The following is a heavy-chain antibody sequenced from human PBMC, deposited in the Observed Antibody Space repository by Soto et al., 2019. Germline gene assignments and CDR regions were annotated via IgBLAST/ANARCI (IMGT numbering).Heavy chain of an antibody. CDR3: AGRLTAMNYYYYMDV. J-gene: IGHJ6*03. CDR2: IYYSGST. CDR1: GGSISSYH. D-gene: IGHD2-21*02. V-gene: IGHV4-59*01. Sequence: QVQLQESGPGLVKPSETLSLTCTVSGGSISSYHWSWIRQPPGKGLEWIGYIYYSGSTNYNPSLKSRVTISVDTSKNQFSLKLSSVTAADTAVYYCAGRLTAMNYYYYMDVWGKGTTVTVSS.